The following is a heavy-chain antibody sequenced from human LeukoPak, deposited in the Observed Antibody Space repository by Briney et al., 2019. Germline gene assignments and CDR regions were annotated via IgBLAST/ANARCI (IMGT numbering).Heavy chain of an antibody. CDR3: AKKASGRYYYFDS. Sequence: GGSLRLSCAASGFTFSNYAMGWVRQAPGKGLEWVSSINYSGTNMYYAASVRGRFTISRDDSKNTVYLQVNSLRAEDTALYYCAKKASGRYYYFDSWGQGTLVTVSS. CDR2: INYSGTNM. CDR1: GFTFSNYA. V-gene: IGHV3-23*05. J-gene: IGHJ4*02. D-gene: IGHD3-10*01.